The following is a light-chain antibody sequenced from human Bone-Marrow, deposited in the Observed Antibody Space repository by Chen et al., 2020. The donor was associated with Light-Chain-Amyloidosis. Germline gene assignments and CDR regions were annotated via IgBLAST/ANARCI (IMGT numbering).Light chain of an antibody. CDR2: DDR. V-gene: IGLV3-21*03. CDR1: NIKTNG. J-gene: IGLJ2*01. CDR3: QMWNSDSENVI. Sequence: YVLTQPPSVSVAPGRTARISCGGNNIKTNGVNWYQQHPGQAPILVIYDDRDRPTGIPARFSGSKSGNTATLTISRVEAGDEADYYCQMWNSDSENVIFGGGTKLTVL.